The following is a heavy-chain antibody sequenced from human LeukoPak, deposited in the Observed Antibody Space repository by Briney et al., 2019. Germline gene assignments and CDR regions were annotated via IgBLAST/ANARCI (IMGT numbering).Heavy chain of an antibody. CDR3: ARGFNDYVWGSYRPNYWFDP. CDR2: INHSGST. Sequence: SSETLSLTCAVYGGSFSGYYWSWIRQPPGKGLERIGEINHSGSTNYNPSLKSRVTISVDTSKNQFSLKLSSVTAADTAVYYCARGFNDYVWGSYRPNYWFDPWGQGTLVTVSS. J-gene: IGHJ5*02. CDR1: GGSFSGYY. V-gene: IGHV4-34*01. D-gene: IGHD3-16*02.